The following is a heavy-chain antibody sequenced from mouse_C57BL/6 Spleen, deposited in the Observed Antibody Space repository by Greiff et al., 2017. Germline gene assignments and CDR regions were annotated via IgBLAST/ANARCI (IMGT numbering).Heavy chain of an antibody. D-gene: IGHD2-4*01. CDR1: GFTFSDYG. CDR2: ISSGSSTS. CDR3: SSLYYDYLYAMDY. J-gene: IGHJ4*01. V-gene: IGHV5-17*01. Sequence: EVMLVESGGGLVKPGGSLKLSCAASGFTFSDYGMHWVRQAPEKGLEWVAYISSGSSTSYYADTVKGRFTISRDNAKNTLFLQMTILRSEDTAMYYCSSLYYDYLYAMDYWGQGTSVTVSS.